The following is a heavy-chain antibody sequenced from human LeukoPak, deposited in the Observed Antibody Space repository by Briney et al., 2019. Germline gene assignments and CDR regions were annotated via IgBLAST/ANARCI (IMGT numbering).Heavy chain of an antibody. Sequence: QSGGSLRLSCAASGFTFSSYAMGWVRQAPGKGLEWVSAISGSGGSTYYADSVKGRFTISRDNSKNTLYLQMNSLRAEDTAVYYCARVVATIGGNFDYWGQGTLVTVSS. D-gene: IGHD5-12*01. CDR3: ARVVATIGGNFDY. CDR1: GFTFSSYA. V-gene: IGHV3-23*01. CDR2: ISGSGGST. J-gene: IGHJ4*02.